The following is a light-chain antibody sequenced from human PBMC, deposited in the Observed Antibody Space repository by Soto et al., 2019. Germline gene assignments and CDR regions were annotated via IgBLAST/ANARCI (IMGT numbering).Light chain of an antibody. CDR3: QQYNTYPFT. J-gene: IGKJ3*01. V-gene: IGKV1-5*01. CDR1: QSINIW. CDR2: DAS. Sequence: DIQMTQSPSTLSASVGDRVTITCRASQSINIWLAWFQQKPGKAPNLLIYDASSLESGVPSRFSGRGSGTEFALTISSLQPDDFATYYCQQYNTYPFTFGPGTKVDI.